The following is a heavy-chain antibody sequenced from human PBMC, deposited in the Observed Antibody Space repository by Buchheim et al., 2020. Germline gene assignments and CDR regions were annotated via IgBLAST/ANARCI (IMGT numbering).Heavy chain of an antibody. CDR2: IYHTGST. CDR1: GGSITSSHW. Sequence: QVQLQESGPGLVKPSGTLSLTCAVSGGSITSSHWWTWVRQPPGKGLEWIGEIYHTGSTNYRPSLASRVTILVDRSKNQFSLTLRSVTAADTGFYYCARGPSSSATFDSWGQGTL. V-gene: IGHV4-4*02. CDR3: ARGPSSSATFDS. D-gene: IGHD2-2*01. J-gene: IGHJ5*01.